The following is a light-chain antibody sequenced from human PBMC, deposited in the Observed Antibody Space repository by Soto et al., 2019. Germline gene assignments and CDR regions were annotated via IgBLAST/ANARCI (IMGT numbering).Light chain of an antibody. CDR3: LQHNSFPLT. V-gene: IGKV1-17*03. J-gene: IGKJ5*01. Sequence: DIQITQSPCAMSASIGDRVTITCRAGQDINNYFGWVQQKPAKVPQRLIYAASNLQSGVPSRFSGSGSGTEFTLTITSLQPEDFATYYCLQHNSFPLTFGQGTRLE. CDR1: QDINNY. CDR2: AAS.